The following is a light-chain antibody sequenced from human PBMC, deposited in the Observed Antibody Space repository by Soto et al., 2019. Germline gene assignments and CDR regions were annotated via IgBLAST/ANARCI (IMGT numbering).Light chain of an antibody. CDR1: QSVSRD. CDR3: QHRHN. J-gene: IGKJ3*01. Sequence: DIVLTQSPATLSLSPGERATLSCRASQSVSRDFAWYQQKPGQAPRLLIYDASNRATGIPARFSGSGSGTDFNLTINLLQPEDVAVYYCQHRHNFGPGTKVDFK. CDR2: DAS. V-gene: IGKV3-11*01.